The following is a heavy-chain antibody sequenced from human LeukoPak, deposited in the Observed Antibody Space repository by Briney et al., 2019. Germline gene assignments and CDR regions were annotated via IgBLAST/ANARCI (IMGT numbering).Heavy chain of an antibody. V-gene: IGHV3-21*01. J-gene: IGHJ3*02. CDR2: ISSSSSYI. Sequence: KAGGSLRLSCAASGFTFSSYSMNWVRQAPGKGLEWVSSISSSSSYIYYADSVKGRFTISRDNAKNSLYLQMNSLRAEDTAVHYCARGRYCSGGSCLYPSLYAFDIWGQGTMVTVSS. D-gene: IGHD2-15*01. CDR3: ARGRYCSGGSCLYPSLYAFDI. CDR1: GFTFSSYS.